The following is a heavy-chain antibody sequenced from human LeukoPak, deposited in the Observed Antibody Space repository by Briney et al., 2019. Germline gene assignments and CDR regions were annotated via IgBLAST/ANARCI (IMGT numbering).Heavy chain of an antibody. CDR3: ARGPISVVAALGIFDY. Sequence: GGSLRLSCAASGFTFSTYSMNWVRQALGKGLEWVSSISSGSTYIYYGDSVKGRFTISRDNAKNSLYLQMNSLRAEDTAVYYCARGPISVVAALGIFDYWGQGTLVTVSS. V-gene: IGHV3-21*01. J-gene: IGHJ4*02. CDR2: ISSGSTYI. D-gene: IGHD2-15*01. CDR1: GFTFSTYS.